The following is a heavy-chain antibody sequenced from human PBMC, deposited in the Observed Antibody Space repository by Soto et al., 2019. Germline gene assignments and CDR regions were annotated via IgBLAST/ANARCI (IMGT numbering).Heavy chain of an antibody. CDR3: AHIEMPTIFDAFEI. J-gene: IGHJ3*02. CDR2: IYWNDDK. Sequence: SGPTLVNPTQTLTLTCTFSGFSLSTSGVGVGWIRQPPGKALGWLALIYWNDDKRYSPSLKSRLTITKDTSKNQVVLTMTNMDPVATATYSCAHIEMPTIFDAFEIWGQGTMVTVSS. V-gene: IGHV2-5*01. CDR1: GFSLSTSGVG. D-gene: IGHD1-1*01.